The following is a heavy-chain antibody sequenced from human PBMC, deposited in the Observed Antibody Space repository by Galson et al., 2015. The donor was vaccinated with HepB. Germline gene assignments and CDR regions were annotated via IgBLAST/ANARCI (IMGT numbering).Heavy chain of an antibody. D-gene: IGHD2/OR15-2a*01. CDR3: ARRELGGFYFYIDV. V-gene: IGHV5-51*03. Sequence: QSGAEVKKPGESLKISCEASGYKFSSYWIAWVRQLPGKGLEWMGIIYPGDSDTTYSPSFQGQVTISVDKSNNTTYLQWSSLKTSDTATYYCARRELGGFYFYIDVWGKGTTVTVSS. CDR1: GYKFSSYW. J-gene: IGHJ6*04. CDR2: IYPGDSDT.